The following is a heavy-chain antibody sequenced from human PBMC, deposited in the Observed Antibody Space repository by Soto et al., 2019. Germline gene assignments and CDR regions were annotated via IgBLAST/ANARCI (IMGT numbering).Heavy chain of an antibody. CDR3: AKGLRSYYYYGMDV. CDR2: ISSSSSYI. D-gene: IGHD3-16*01. J-gene: IGHJ6*02. CDR1: GFTFSSYS. V-gene: IGHV3-21*01. Sequence: GGSLRLSCAASGFTFSSYSMNWVRQAPGKGLEWVSSISSSSSYIYYADSVKGRFTISRDNAKNSLYLQMNSLRAEDTAVYYCAKGLRSYYYYGMDVWGQGTTVTVSS.